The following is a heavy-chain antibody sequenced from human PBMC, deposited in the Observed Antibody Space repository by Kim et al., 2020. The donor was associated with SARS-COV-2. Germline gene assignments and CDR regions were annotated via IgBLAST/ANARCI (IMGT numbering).Heavy chain of an antibody. CDR3: ARDLGGISGTYYYGMDV. CDR1: GFTFSDYY. V-gene: IGHV3-11*06. D-gene: IGHD1-26*01. CDR2: ISSSSSYT. Sequence: GGSLRLSCAASGFTFSDYYMSWIRQAPGKGLEWVSYISSSSSYTNYADSVKGRFTISRDNAKNSLYLQMNSLRAEDTAVYYCARDLGGISGTYYYGMDVWGQGTTVTVSS. J-gene: IGHJ6*02.